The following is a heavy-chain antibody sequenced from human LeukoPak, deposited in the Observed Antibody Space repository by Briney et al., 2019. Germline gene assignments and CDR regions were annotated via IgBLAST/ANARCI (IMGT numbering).Heavy chain of an antibody. V-gene: IGHV3-23*01. Sequence: GGSLRLSCAASGFTFSNAWMTWVRQAPGKGLEWVSAISGSGGSTYYADSVKGRFTISRDNSKNTLYLQMNSLRAEDTAVYYCASHSSPVDYWGQGTLVTVSS. D-gene: IGHD3-22*01. J-gene: IGHJ4*02. CDR2: ISGSGGST. CDR1: GFTFSNAW. CDR3: ASHSSPVDY.